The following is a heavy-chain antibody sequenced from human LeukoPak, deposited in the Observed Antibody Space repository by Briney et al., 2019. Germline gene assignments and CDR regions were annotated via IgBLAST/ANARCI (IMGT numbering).Heavy chain of an antibody. J-gene: IGHJ6*03. CDR1: GYTFTSYG. Sequence: ASVKVSCKASGYTFTSYGISWVRQAPGQGLEWMGGIIPIFGTANYAQKFQGRVTITTDESTSTAYMELSSLRSEDTAVYYCARDPIAASGYYYYYMDVWGKGTTVTVSS. CDR3: ARDPIAASGYYYYYMDV. CDR2: IIPIFGTA. V-gene: IGHV1-69*05. D-gene: IGHD6-13*01.